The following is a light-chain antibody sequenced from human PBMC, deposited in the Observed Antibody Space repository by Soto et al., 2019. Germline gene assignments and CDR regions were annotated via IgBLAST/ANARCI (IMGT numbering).Light chain of an antibody. J-gene: IGKJ3*01. CDR3: QQLNSYPG. Sequence: IQLTQSPSSLSASVGDRVTITCRASQGISSYLAWYQRKPGKAPKLLIYAASTLQSGVPSRFSGSGSGTDFTLTISSLQPEDFATYYCQQLNSYPGFGPGTKVDIK. CDR2: AAS. V-gene: IGKV1-9*01. CDR1: QGISSY.